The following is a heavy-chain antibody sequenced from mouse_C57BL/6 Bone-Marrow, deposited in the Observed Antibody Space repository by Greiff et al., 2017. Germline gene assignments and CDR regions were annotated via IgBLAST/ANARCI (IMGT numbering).Heavy chain of an antibody. D-gene: IGHD3-3*01. CDR1: GYAFSSSW. CDR2: IYPGDGDT. CDR3: ARTGLVVAY. V-gene: IGHV1-82*01. Sequence: QVQLQQSGPELVKPGASVKISCKASGYAFSSSWMNWVKQRPGKGLEWIGRIYPGDGDTNYNGKFKGKATLTADKSSSTAYMQLSILTSEDSAVYFCARTGLVVAYWGQGTLVTVSA. J-gene: IGHJ3*01.